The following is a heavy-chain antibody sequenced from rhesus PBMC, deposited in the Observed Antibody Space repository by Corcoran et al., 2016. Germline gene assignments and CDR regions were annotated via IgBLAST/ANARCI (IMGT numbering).Heavy chain of an antibody. V-gene: IGHV3-136*01. Sequence: EVQLVESGGGLVQPGGSLRRSCAASGFTFSASALIWVCQPPGKGLEWVSYISDTGKTKYDADTVKGRFTISRDNAKNSLSLQMSSLRAEDTAVYYCATGNGLDSWGQGVVVTVSS. J-gene: IGHJ6*01. CDR1: GFTFSASA. D-gene: IGHD7-45*01. CDR3: ATGNGLDS. CDR2: ISDTGKTK.